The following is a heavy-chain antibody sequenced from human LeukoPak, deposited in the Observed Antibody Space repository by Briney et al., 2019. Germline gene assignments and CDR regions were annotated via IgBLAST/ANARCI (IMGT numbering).Heavy chain of an antibody. Sequence: SETLSLTCAVSGGSITSCDWWAWVRQPPGRGLEWIGEIHHSGSTNYNPSSPSLKSRVTISVDKSKNQLSLKLSSVTAADTAVYYCATTDYYRSDYWGQGTLVTVSS. D-gene: IGHD3-9*01. J-gene: IGHJ4*02. CDR1: GGSITSCDW. CDR2: IHHSGST. CDR3: ATTDYYRSDY. V-gene: IGHV4-4*02.